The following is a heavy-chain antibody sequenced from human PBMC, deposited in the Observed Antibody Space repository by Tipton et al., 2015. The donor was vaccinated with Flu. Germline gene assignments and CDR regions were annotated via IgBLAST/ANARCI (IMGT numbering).Heavy chain of an antibody. J-gene: IGHJ4*02. D-gene: IGHD3-10*01. Sequence: TLSLTCAVSGYSISSGYYWGWIWQPPGKWLEWIGSIYHSGSTYYNPSLKGRVTISVDTSKNQFSLKLSTLTAADTAVYYCARARGVITVGPEDNWGQGTLVTVS. CDR3: ARARGVITVGPEDN. CDR1: GYSISSGYY. V-gene: IGHV4-38-2*01. CDR2: IYHSGST.